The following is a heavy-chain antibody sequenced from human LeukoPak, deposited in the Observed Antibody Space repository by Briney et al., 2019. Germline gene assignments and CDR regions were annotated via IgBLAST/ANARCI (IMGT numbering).Heavy chain of an antibody. CDR3: ASLFDRWEPGFDY. J-gene: IGHJ4*02. D-gene: IGHD1-26*01. CDR1: GGSFSGYY. CDR2: INHSGST. Sequence: SETLSLTCAVYGGSFSGYYWSWIRQPPGKGLEWIGEINHSGSTNYNPSLKSRVTISVDTSKNQFSLKLSSVTAADTAVYYCASLFDRWEPGFDYWGQGTLVTVSS. V-gene: IGHV4-34*01.